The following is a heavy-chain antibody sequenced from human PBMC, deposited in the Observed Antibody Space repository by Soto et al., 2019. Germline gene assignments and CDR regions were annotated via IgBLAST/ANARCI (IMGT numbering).Heavy chain of an antibody. Sequence: QVQLVESGGGVVQPGTSLRLSCAPSGFTFSDYGIHWVRQSPGKGLEWVAVISHDGGDIFYADSVKGRFTISRDNSKNTLYLQMNSLKPEDTAVYYCARDPRNCASTSCTPHSLNNWFDPWGQGTLVAVSS. CDR1: GFTFSDYG. D-gene: IGHD2-2*01. J-gene: IGHJ5*02. CDR3: ARDPRNCASTSCTPHSLNNWFDP. V-gene: IGHV3-30*03. CDR2: ISHDGGDI.